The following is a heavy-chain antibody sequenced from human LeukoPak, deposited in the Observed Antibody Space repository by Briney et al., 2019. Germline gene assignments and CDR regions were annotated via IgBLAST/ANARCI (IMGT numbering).Heavy chain of an antibody. J-gene: IGHJ4*02. CDR2: MNPNSGNT. V-gene: IGHV1-8*01. D-gene: IGHD6-13*01. CDR3: AREAAGFRYIDY. Sequence: ASLKDSCKASGYTFTSYDINWVRQSTGQGLEWMGWMNPNSGNTGYAQKFQGRVTMTRNTSISTAYMELSSLRSEDTAVYYCAREAAGFRYIDYWGQGTLVTVSS. CDR1: GYTFTSYD.